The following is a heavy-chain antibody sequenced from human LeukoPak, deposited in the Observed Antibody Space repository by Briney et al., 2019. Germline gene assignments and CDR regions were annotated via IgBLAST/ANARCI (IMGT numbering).Heavy chain of an antibody. CDR1: GFTFSSYG. CDR3: VRGNDYGGPHY. V-gene: IGHV3-30*03. Sequence: HPGGSLRLSCAASGFTFSSYGMHWVRQAPGKGLEWVAVISYDGSNKYYADSVKGRFTISRDNSKNTLYLQMNSLRAEDTAVYYCVRGNDYGGPHYWGQGTLVTVSS. J-gene: IGHJ4*02. CDR2: ISYDGSNK. D-gene: IGHD4-23*01.